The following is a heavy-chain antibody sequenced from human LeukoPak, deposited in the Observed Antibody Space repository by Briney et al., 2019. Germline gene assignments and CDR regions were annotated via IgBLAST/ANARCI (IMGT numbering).Heavy chain of an antibody. CDR1: GGSVSSGNYY. Sequence: SETLSLTCSVSGGSVSSGNYYWSWIRQPPGKGLEWIGYIYYSGSTNYNPSLKSRVTISVDTSKNQFSLKLSSVTAADTAVYYCARVGLSSSGTHYYYGMDVWGQGTTVTVSS. V-gene: IGHV4-61*01. D-gene: IGHD6-6*01. CDR2: IYYSGST. J-gene: IGHJ6*02. CDR3: ARVGLSSSGTHYYYGMDV.